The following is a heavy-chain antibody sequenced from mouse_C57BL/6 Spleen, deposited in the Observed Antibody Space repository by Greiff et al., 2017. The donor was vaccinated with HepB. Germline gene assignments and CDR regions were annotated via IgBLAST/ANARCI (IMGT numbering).Heavy chain of an antibody. D-gene: IGHD2-4*01. CDR2: IYPGDGDT. CDR1: GYAFSSSW. Sequence: QVQLQQSGPELVKPGASVKISCKASGYAFSSSWMNWVKQRPGKGLEWIGRIYPGDGDTNYNGKFKGKATLTADKSSSTAYMQLSSLTSEDSAVYFCARGDYGYFDYWGQSTTLTVSS. J-gene: IGHJ2*01. V-gene: IGHV1-82*01. CDR3: ARGDYGYFDY.